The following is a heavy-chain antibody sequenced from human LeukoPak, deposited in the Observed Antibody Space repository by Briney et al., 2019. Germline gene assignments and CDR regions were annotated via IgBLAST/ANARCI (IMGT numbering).Heavy chain of an antibody. CDR1: GGSISSYY. Sequence: SETLSLTCTVSGGSISSYYWSWIRQPPGKGLEWIGYIYYSGSTNYNPSLKSRVTISVDTSKNQFSLKLSSVTAADTAVYYCATALYYYGSGSYPRFDYWGQGTLVTVSS. CDR2: IYYSGST. J-gene: IGHJ4*02. V-gene: IGHV4-59*01. D-gene: IGHD3-10*01. CDR3: ATALYYYGSGSYPRFDY.